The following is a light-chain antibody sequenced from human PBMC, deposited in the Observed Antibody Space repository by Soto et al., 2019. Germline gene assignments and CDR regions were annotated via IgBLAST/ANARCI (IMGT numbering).Light chain of an antibody. CDR1: SSDIGGYSY. Sequence: QSVLTQPASVSGSPGQSITISCTGTSSDIGGYSYVSWYQQHPGKAPKLMIYDVNNRPSGVSDRFSGSKSGNTASLTISGLQAEDEADYFCSSYTSSSTLYVFGAGTRSPS. J-gene: IGLJ1*01. V-gene: IGLV2-14*01. CDR3: SSYTSSSTLYV. CDR2: DVN.